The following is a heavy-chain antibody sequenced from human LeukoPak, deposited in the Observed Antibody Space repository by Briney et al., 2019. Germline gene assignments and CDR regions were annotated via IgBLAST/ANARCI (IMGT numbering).Heavy chain of an antibody. CDR1: GFTFNTHW. CDR2: IWFDGSVK. V-gene: IGHV3-33*06. Sequence: GGALRLSCAASGFTFNTHWMHRVRQAPGKGLEWVAAIWFDGSVKHYSDAVKGRFTISRDNSLNTLYLQMNSRRVEDTAIYYCAKDTAVQFLEPAFWGQGTLVTVSS. D-gene: IGHD3-3*01. J-gene: IGHJ4*02. CDR3: AKDTAVQFLEPAF.